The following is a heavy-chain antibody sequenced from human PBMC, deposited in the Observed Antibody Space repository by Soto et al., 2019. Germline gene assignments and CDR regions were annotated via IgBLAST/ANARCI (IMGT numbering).Heavy chain of an antibody. Sequence: LSLTCAVSGGSISSGGYSWSWIRQPPGKGLEWIGYIYHSGSTYYNPSLKSRVTISVDRSKNQFSLKLSSATAADTAVYYCARIIAAQEFFDYWGQGTLVTVSS. CDR1: GGSISSGGYS. J-gene: IGHJ4*02. V-gene: IGHV4-30-2*01. CDR3: ARIIAAQEFFDY. D-gene: IGHD6-6*01. CDR2: IYHSGST.